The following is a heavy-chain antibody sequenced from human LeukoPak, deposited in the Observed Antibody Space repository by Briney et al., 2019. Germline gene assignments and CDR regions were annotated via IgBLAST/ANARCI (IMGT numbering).Heavy chain of an antibody. D-gene: IGHD3-22*01. CDR2: IRGSGGST. J-gene: IGHJ4*02. Sequence: GGTLRLSRAASGFTFRRDAMSWVTRAPGKGLESGTDIRGSGGSTQYAESVKGRFTIPRDNSKNRLYMQMNSLRAEDTAVYYGAKDIVPAFGYYDSSGYYSIRSFDYWGQGTLVTVSS. CDR3: AKDIVPAFGYYDSSGYYSIRSFDY. V-gene: IGHV3-23*01. CDR1: GFTFRRDA.